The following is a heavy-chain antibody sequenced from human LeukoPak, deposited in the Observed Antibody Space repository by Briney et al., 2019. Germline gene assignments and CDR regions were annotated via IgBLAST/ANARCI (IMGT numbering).Heavy chain of an antibody. CDR3: ARVQEVRFGDRYGRYWYFDP. Sequence: SQTLSLTCTVSGGSINSDNYYWSWIRQPAGKGLEWIGRIYTSGSTNYNPSLKSRVTISVDTSKNQFSLKLSSVTAADTAVYYCARVQEVRFGDRYGRYWYFDPWGRGTLVTVSS. V-gene: IGHV4-61*02. D-gene: IGHD2-21*01. CDR1: GGSINSDNYY. CDR2: IYTSGST. J-gene: IGHJ2*01.